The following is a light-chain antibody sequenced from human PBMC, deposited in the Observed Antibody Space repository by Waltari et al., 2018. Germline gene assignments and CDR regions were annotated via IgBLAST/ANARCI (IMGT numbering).Light chain of an antibody. CDR2: DVT. CDR3: ASYTTSNNRV. V-gene: IGLV2-14*03. Sequence: QSALTQPASVSGSPGQSITLSCTATISDVTSFNYVSWYQRHSAKAPNLLIFDVTNRPSGTSNRFSGSSSGNTASLTISGLQAEDEADYFCASYTTSNNRVFGGGTRLTVL. CDR1: ISDVTSFNY. J-gene: IGLJ3*02.